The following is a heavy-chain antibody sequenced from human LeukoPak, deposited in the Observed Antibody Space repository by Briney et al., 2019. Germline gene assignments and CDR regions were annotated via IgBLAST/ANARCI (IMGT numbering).Heavy chain of an antibody. D-gene: IGHD3-3*01. J-gene: IGHJ3*02. CDR3: VTRYDFWSDLTEDAFDI. V-gene: IGHV1-2*02. CDR2: INPNSGGT. CDR1: GYTFTGYY. Sequence: ASVKVSCKASGYTFTGYYMHWVRQAPGQGLEWMGWINPNSGGTNYAQKFQGRVTMTRDTSISTAYMELSRLRSDDTAVYYCVTRYDFWSDLTEDAFDIWGQGTMVTVSS.